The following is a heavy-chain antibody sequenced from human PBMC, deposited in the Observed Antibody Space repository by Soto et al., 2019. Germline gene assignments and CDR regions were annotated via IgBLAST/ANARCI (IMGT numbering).Heavy chain of an antibody. V-gene: IGHV5-10-1*01. CDR3: ARNDSPAGYYYGMDV. Sequence: GESLKISCKGSGYSFTSYWISWVRQMPGKGLEWMGRIDPSDSYTNYSPSFQGHVTISADKSISTAYLPWSSLKASDTAMYYCARNDSPAGYYYGMDVWGQGTTVTVSS. J-gene: IGHJ6*02. CDR2: IDPSDSYT. D-gene: IGHD3-22*01. CDR1: GYSFTSYW.